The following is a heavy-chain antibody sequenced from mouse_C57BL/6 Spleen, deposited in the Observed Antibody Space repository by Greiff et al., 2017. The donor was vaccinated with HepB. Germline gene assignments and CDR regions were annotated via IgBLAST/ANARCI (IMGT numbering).Heavy chain of an antibody. D-gene: IGHD2-5*01. CDR2: ISSGSSTI. J-gene: IGHJ4*01. CDR3: ARPYSNYVYYYAMDY. CDR1: GFTFSDYG. Sequence: EVQLVESGGGLVKPGGSLKLSCAASGFTFSDYGMHWVRQAPEKGLEWVAYISSGSSTIYYADTVKGRFTISRDNAKNTLFLQMTSLRSEDTAMYYCARPYSNYVYYYAMDYWGQGTSVTVSS. V-gene: IGHV5-17*01.